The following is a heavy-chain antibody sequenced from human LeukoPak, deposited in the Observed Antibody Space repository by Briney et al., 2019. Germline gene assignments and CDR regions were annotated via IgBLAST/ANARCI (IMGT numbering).Heavy chain of an antibody. CDR2: IYYSGST. Sequence: SETLSLTCTVSGGSISSSSYYWGWLRHPPGKGLEWIGSIYYSGSTYYNPALKSRVTISVDTSKNQFSLKLSSVTAADTAVYYCASKGGRYCSSTSCFNYYYMDVWGKGTTVTVSS. J-gene: IGHJ6*03. CDR3: ASKGGRYCSSTSCFNYYYMDV. V-gene: IGHV4-39*01. D-gene: IGHD2-2*01. CDR1: GGSISSSSYY.